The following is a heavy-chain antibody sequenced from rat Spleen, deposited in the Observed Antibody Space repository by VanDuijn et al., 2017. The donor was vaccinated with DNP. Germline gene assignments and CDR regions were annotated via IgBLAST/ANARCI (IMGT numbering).Heavy chain of an antibody. D-gene: IGHD1-7*01. V-gene: IGHV2-32*01. Sequence: QVQLKESGPGLVQPSQTLSLTCTVSGFSLTMYHIHWVRQPPGKGLEWMGIVWSNGDTSYNSDLNSRLSISRDTFKSQVFLKRDGLQTEDTATYYCVRGDYSNWGQGVMVTVSS. J-gene: IGHJ2*01. CDR1: GFSLTMYH. CDR3: VRGDYSN. CDR2: VWSNGDT.